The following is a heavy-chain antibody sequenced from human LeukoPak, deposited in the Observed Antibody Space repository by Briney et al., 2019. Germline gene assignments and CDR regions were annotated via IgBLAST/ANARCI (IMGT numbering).Heavy chain of an antibody. CDR1: GFTFDDYA. D-gene: IGHD6-13*01. CDR3: AKGVSHSSSWYYYYYGMDV. Sequence: SLRLSCAASGFTFDDYAMHWVRQAPGKGLEWVSGISWNSGSIGYADSVKGRFTISRDNAKNSLYLQMNSLRAEDTALYYCAKGVSHSSSWYYYYYGMDVWGQGTTVTVSS. V-gene: IGHV3-9*01. CDR2: ISWNSGSI. J-gene: IGHJ6*02.